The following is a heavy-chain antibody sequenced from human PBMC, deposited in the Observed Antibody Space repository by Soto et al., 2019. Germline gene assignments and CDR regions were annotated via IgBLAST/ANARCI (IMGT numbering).Heavy chain of an antibody. CDR1: GFTFSSYG. V-gene: IGHV3-33*01. CDR2: IWYDGSNK. Sequence: QVPLVESGGGVVQPGRSLRLSCAASGFTFSSYGMHWVRQAPGKGLEWVAVIWYDGSNKYYADSVKGRFTISRDNSKNTLYLQMNSLRAEDTAVYYCARDQEAGIYYYYGMDVWGQGTTVTVSS. CDR3: ARDQEAGIYYYYGMDV. D-gene: IGHD6-19*01. J-gene: IGHJ6*02.